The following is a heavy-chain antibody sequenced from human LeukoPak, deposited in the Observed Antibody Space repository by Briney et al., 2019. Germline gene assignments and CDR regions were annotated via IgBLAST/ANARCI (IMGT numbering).Heavy chain of an antibody. V-gene: IGHV4-59*01. Sequence: PSETLSLTCTVSGGSISSYYWSWIRQPPGKGLEWIGYIYYSGSTNYNPSLKSRVTISVDTSKNQFSLKLSSVTAADTAVYYCARDLQGSIFGWFDPWGQGTLVAVSS. CDR1: GGSISSYY. CDR3: ARDLQGSIFGWFDP. CDR2: IYYSGST. D-gene: IGHD3-3*01. J-gene: IGHJ5*02.